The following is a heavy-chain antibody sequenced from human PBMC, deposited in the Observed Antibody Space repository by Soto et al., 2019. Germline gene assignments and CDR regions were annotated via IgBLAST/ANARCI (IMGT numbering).Heavy chain of an antibody. Sequence: GECLTISCKGSGYSFTRYWIGWVRQMPRKGLEWMGIIYPGDSDTRYSPSFQGQVTISADKSISTAYLQWSSLKASDTAMYYCARTSAAGKYYYGMDVWGQGTTVTVSS. J-gene: IGHJ6*02. CDR2: IYPGDSDT. V-gene: IGHV5-51*01. D-gene: IGHD6-13*01. CDR3: ARTSAAGKYYYGMDV. CDR1: GYSFTRYW.